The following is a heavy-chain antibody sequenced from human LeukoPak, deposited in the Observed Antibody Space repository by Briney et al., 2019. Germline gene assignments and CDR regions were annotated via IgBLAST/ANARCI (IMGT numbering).Heavy chain of an antibody. V-gene: IGHV1-2*02. CDR3: ASYPRYSSSPPFDY. CDR1: GYTFTGQY. Sequence: ASVKFSCKASGYTFTGQYMHWVRQAPGQGLEWMGWINPNTGDTGYAQKFQGRVTMTRDTTITTAYMELSSLTSDDTAMYYCASYPRYSSSPPFDYWGQGTLVTVSS. D-gene: IGHD6-19*01. J-gene: IGHJ4*02. CDR2: INPNTGDT.